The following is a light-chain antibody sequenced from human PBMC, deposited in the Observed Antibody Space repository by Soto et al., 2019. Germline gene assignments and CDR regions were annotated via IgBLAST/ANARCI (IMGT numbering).Light chain of an antibody. V-gene: IGKV3-20*01. CDR3: QQSHNLPPT. CDR1: QTISGSY. J-gene: IGKJ1*01. CDR2: AAS. Sequence: EIVLTQSPGTLSLSQGERATLSCRASQTISGSYLAWYQHKPGQAPRLLIYAASSRATGIPDRFSGSGSVTDFNLTISRLEPEDFAVYYCQQSHNLPPTFGQRTKVE.